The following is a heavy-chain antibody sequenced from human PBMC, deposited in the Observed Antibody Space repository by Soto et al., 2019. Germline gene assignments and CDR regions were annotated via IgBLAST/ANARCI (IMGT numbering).Heavy chain of an antibody. CDR2: ISSSGGSGGST. CDR1: GFTFSSYA. D-gene: IGHD2-15*01. Sequence: GGTLRLSCAASGFTFSSYAMNWVRQAPGKGLEWVSDISSSGGSGGSTHYADSVKGRFTISRDNSKNTLYLQMNSLRAEDTAVYYCARAGCDGGRCYTLVGLRYGMDVWGQGTTVTVSS. V-gene: IGHV3-23*01. J-gene: IGHJ6*02. CDR3: ARAGCDGGRCYTLVGLRYGMDV.